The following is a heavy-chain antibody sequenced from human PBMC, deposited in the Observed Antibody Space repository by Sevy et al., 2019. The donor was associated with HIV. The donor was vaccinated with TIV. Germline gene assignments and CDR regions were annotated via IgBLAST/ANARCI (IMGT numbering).Heavy chain of an antibody. D-gene: IGHD6-13*01. CDR3: AKNTAAAGTGGFDY. Sequence: GGSLRLSCAASGLIFSHYGMHWVRQAPGKDLEWVAFISFDGSNKYYVDSVKGRFTISRDNSKNTLYLQMNSLRTEDTALYYCAKNTAAAGTGGFDYWGQGTLVTVSS. V-gene: IGHV3-30*02. CDR1: GLIFSHYG. J-gene: IGHJ4*02. CDR2: ISFDGSNK.